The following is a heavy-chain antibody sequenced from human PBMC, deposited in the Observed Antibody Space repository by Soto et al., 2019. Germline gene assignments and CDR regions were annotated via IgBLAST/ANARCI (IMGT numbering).Heavy chain of an antibody. CDR3: ARGKFSSRFLEWLVFDY. CDR2: MNPNSGNT. V-gene: IGHV1-8*01. Sequence: ASVKVSCKASGYTFTSYDINWVRQATGQGLEWMGWMNPNSGNTGYAQKFQGRVTMTRNTSISTAYMELSSLRSEDTAVYYCARGKFSSRFLEWLVFDYWGQGTLVTVSS. J-gene: IGHJ4*02. D-gene: IGHD3-3*01. CDR1: GYTFTSYD.